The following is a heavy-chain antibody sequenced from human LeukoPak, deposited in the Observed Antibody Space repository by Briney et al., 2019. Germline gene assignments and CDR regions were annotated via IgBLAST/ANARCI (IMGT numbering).Heavy chain of an antibody. J-gene: IGHJ4*02. CDR3: ARGPWLLSPLPDY. CDR2: IYSGGST. D-gene: IGHD3-9*01. V-gene: IGHV3-66*01. Sequence: GGSLRLSCAASEFSVGSNYMTWVRQAPGKGLEWVSLIYSGGSTYYADSVKGRFTISRDNSKNTLYLQMNSLRAEDTAVYYCARGPWLLSPLPDYWGQGTLVTVSS. CDR1: EFSVGSNY.